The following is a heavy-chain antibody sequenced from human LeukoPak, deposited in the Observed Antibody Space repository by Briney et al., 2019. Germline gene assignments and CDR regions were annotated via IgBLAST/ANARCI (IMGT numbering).Heavy chain of an antibody. J-gene: IGHJ4*02. Sequence: SETLSLTCAVSGASISSTNWWSWVRQPPGKGLEWIGEIYHSGCTNYNPSLKSRVTISVDTSKNQFSLKLSSVTAADTAVYYCARDGDYETVYFDYWGQGTLVTVSS. CDR1: GASISSTNW. D-gene: IGHD4-17*01. CDR2: IYHSGCT. CDR3: ARDGDYETVYFDY. V-gene: IGHV4-4*02.